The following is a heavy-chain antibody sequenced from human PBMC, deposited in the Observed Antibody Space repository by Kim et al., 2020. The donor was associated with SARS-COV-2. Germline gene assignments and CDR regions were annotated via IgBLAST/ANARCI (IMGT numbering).Heavy chain of an antibody. CDR1: GGSFSGYY. V-gene: IGHV4-34*01. D-gene: IGHD2-15*01. CDR2: INHSGST. Sequence: SETLSLTCAVYGGSFSGYYWSWIRQPPGKGLEWIGEINHSGSTNYNPSLKSRVTISVDTSKNQFSLKLSSVTAADTAVYYCARLPGEDCSGGSCYYYFDYWGQGTLVTVSS. CDR3: ARLPGEDCSGGSCYYYFDY. J-gene: IGHJ4*02.